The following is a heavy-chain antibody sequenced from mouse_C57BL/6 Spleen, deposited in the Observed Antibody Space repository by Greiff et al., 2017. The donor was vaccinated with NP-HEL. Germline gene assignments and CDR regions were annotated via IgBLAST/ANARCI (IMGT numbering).Heavy chain of an antibody. CDR1: GYTFTSYG. J-gene: IGHJ3*01. CDR2: IYPRSGNT. CDR3: ARGSYYDYDAWFAY. V-gene: IGHV1-81*01. D-gene: IGHD2-4*01. Sequence: QVQLQQSGAELARPGASVKLSCKASGYTFTSYGISWVKQRTGQGLEWIGEIYPRSGNTYYNEKFKGKATLTADKSSSTAYMELRSLTSEDSAVYFCARGSYYDYDAWFAYWGQGTLVTVSA.